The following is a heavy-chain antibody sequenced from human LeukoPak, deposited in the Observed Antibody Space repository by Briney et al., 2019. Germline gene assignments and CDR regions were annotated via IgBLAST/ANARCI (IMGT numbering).Heavy chain of an antibody. J-gene: IGHJ4*02. CDR3: AKASTAGQVEYSSSSPFDY. D-gene: IGHD6-6*01. CDR1: GLTFSSYG. V-gene: IGHV3-23*01. Sequence: PGGSLRLSCAASGLTFSSYGMSWVRQAPGKGLEWVSTISGGGDRTYYADSVKGRFTISRDNSKNTLYLQMNSLRAEDTAVYYCAKASTAGQVEYSSSSPFDYWGQGTLVTVSS. CDR2: ISGGGDRT.